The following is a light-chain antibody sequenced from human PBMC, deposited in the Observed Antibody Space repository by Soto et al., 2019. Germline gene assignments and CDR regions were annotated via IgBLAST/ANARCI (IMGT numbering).Light chain of an antibody. CDR2: AAS. CDR3: QEYTRAPFT. CDR1: QGIDTY. J-gene: IGKJ3*01. V-gene: IGKV1-27*01. Sequence: DIQMTQSPSSLSASVGDRVTITCRASQGIDTYLAWYQQKPGQVPKLLIYAASTLQSGVPSRFSGSGSVTDANLTISSLQPEDVAPYFCQEYTRAPFTFGRGTKVDIK.